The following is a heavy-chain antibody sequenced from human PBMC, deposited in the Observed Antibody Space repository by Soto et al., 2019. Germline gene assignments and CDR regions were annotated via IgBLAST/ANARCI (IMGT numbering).Heavy chain of an antibody. J-gene: IGHJ4*02. D-gene: IGHD2-8*01. CDR1: GDSVTNYF. CDR3: ARDPGYCTNGVCPIFDF. Sequence: SETLSLTCTVSGDSVTNYFWSWMRQPPGKGLEWIGRMYHGGRTSYSPSLKSRVTMSLDSSKNQFSLNLSSVTAADTAVYFCARDPGYCTNGVCPIFDFWGQGVLVTVSS. CDR2: MYHGGRT. V-gene: IGHV4-59*02.